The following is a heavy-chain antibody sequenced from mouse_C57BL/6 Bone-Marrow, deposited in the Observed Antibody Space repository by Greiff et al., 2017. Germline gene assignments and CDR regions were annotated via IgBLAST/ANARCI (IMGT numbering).Heavy chain of an antibody. Sequence: QVHVKQSGPGLVQPSQSLSITCTVSGFSLTSSGVHWVRQSPGKGLEWMGVIWSGGSTDYNAAFISRLSISKDNSKSQVFFKMNSLQADDTAIYYCARLYDWYFDVWGTGTTVTVSS. CDR3: ARLYDWYFDV. CDR1: GFSLTSSG. J-gene: IGHJ1*03. D-gene: IGHD1-1*01. CDR2: IWSGGST. V-gene: IGHV2-2*01.